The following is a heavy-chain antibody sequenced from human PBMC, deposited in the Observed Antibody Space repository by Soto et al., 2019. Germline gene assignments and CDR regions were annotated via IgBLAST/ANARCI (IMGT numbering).Heavy chain of an antibody. V-gene: IGHV3-30*18. CDR3: GKDVGDYVPYYDGVGV. D-gene: IGHD3-16*01. J-gene: IGHJ6*01. CDR1: GFTFKTHA. CDR2: IAYAGNEK. Sequence: QVQLVESGGGVVQPGTSLRLSCAASGFTFKTHAMHWVRQAPGKGLEWMAVIAYAGNEKFYADSVKGGFTISRDNSKNALYLQINTLRNEDTAVYYCGKDVGDYVPYYDGVGVWGQRATVSVSS.